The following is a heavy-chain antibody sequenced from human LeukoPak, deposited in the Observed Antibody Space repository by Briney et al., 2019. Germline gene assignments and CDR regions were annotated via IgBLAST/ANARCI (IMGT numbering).Heavy chain of an antibody. CDR2: IYSGGST. J-gene: IGHJ4*02. Sequence: GGSLRLSCAASGFTVSSNYMSWVRQAPGKGLEWVSVIYSGGSTYYADSVKGRFTISRDNSKNTLYPQMNSLRAEDTAVYYCAREYCSSTSCSVDYWGQGTLVTVSS. CDR1: GFTVSSNY. D-gene: IGHD2-2*01. V-gene: IGHV3-66*02. CDR3: AREYCSSTSCSVDY.